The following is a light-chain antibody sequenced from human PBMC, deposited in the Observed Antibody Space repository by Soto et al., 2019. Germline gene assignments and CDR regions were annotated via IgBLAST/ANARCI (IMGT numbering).Light chain of an antibody. J-gene: IGKJ2*01. Sequence: EIVLTQSPGTLSLSPGERATLSCRASQSVSSSYLAWYQQKPGQAPRLLIYGASSRATGIPDRFSGSGSGTDFTLTISRLEPEDFAVYYCQQYNNWPPMSTFGQETKLEMK. CDR3: QQYNNWPPMST. V-gene: IGKV3-20*01. CDR1: QSVSSSY. CDR2: GAS.